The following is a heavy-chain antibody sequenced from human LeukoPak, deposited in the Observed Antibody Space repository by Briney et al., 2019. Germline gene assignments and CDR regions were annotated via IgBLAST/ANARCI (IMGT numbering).Heavy chain of an antibody. Sequence: SETLSLTCTVSGDSIRSYYWSWIRQPPGKGLEWIGNIHYSGSTNYNPSLKSRVTISVDTSKNQFSLKLSSVTAADTAVYYCARAATLWFGEPLLDYWGQGTLVTVSS. V-gene: IGHV4-59*01. D-gene: IGHD3-10*01. CDR2: IHYSGST. CDR3: ARAATLWFGEPLLDY. J-gene: IGHJ4*02. CDR1: GDSIRSYY.